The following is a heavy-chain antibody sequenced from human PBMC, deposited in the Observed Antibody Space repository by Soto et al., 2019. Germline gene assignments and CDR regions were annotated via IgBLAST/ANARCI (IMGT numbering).Heavy chain of an antibody. CDR2: FSASSGST. CDR1: GFTFSNYA. V-gene: IGHV3-23*01. Sequence: GGSLRLSCAASGFTFSNYAMSWVRQAPGKGLEWVSTFSASSGSTYYADSLKGRFTISRDNSKNTLYLQMDSLGAEDTAVYYGAKGLTYFEYWGQGTQVTVSS. CDR3: AKGLTYFEY. J-gene: IGHJ4*02.